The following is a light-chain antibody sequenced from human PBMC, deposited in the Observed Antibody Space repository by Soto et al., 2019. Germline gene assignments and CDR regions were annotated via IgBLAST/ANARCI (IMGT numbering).Light chain of an antibody. V-gene: IGLV2-14*02. J-gene: IGLJ2*01. CDR1: SSDVGSYNL. Sequence: QSALTQPASVSGSPGQSITISCTGTSSDVGSYNLVSWYQQHPGKAPKLMIYEGSKRPSGVSNRFSGSKSGNTASLAISGLRSEDEADYYCAAWDDSLSAYVVFGGGTKLTVL. CDR2: EGS. CDR3: AAWDDSLSAYVV.